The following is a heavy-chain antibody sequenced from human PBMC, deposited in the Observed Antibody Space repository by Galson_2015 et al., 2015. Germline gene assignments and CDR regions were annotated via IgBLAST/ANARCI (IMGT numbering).Heavy chain of an antibody. CDR1: GFTFSSYA. V-gene: IGHV3-23*01. CDR3: AKSGGNSWSYFDY. J-gene: IGHJ4*02. D-gene: IGHD6-13*01. CDR2: ISGSGGTT. Sequence: SLRLSCAASGFTFSSYAMSWVRQAPGKGLDWVSGISGSGGTTYYADSVKGRFTISRDNSKNTLSLQMNGLRAEDTAVYYCAKSGGNSWSYFDYWGQGTLVTVSS.